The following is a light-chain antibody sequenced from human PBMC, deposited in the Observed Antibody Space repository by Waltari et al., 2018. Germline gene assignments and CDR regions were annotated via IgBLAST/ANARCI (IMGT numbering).Light chain of an antibody. J-gene: IGKJ4*01. V-gene: IGKV1-9*01. CDR2: DAS. CDR3: QHVKSYPLT. CDR1: QGISSH. Sequence: DIQLPQSPSFLSASVGDSVPTTVRASQGISSHLAWYQRKPGKAPNLLIYDASTLQNGVPSRFSGSGSGTECTLTINSLQPEDFATYYCQHVKSYPLTFGGGTEVEIK.